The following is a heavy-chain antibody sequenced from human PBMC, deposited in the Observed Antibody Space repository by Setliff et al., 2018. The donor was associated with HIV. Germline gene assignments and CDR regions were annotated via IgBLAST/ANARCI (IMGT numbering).Heavy chain of an antibody. CDR2: IIPISRTP. CDR1: GGTFSSNS. V-gene: IGHV1-69*13. D-gene: IGHD3-9*01. Sequence: SVKVSCKTSGGTFSSNSLNWVRQAPGQGLVWMGGIIPISRTPNYAQTFQGRVTITADESTKTAFMELTSLTSEDTAVYYCARDSMFGVTGLEYFQTWGQGTLVTVSS. CDR3: ARDSMFGVTGLEYFQT. J-gene: IGHJ1*01.